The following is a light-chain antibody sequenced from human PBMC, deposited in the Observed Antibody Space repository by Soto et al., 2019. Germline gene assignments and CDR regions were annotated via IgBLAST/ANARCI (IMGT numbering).Light chain of an antibody. V-gene: IGLV2-14*03. Sequence: QSALTQPASVSGSPGQSITISCTGTSSDVGGYNYVSWYQQYPDKAPKLMIYDVTSRPSGVSNRFSGSKSGNTASLTISGLQAEDEADYFCSSYTSTSTLFGTGTKLTVL. CDR2: DVT. J-gene: IGLJ1*01. CDR3: SSYTSTSTL. CDR1: SSDVGGYNY.